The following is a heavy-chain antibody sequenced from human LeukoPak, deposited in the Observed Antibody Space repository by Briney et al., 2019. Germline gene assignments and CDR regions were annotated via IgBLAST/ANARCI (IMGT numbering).Heavy chain of an antibody. CDR1: GFTFNGYW. D-gene: IGHD5-18*01. V-gene: IGHV3-74*01. J-gene: IGHJ4*02. Sequence: HSGGSLRLSCAASGFTFNGYWMPWVRQAPGEGPVWVAHILNDGGSTSYADSVKGRFTISRDDAKNTLSLQMNSLTAEDTAVYHCVRHNYGYDYWGQGTPVTVSS. CDR3: VRHNYGYDY. CDR2: ILNDGGST.